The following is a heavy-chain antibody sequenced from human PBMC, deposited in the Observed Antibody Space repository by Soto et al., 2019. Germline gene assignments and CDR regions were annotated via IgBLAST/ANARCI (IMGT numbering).Heavy chain of an antibody. J-gene: IGHJ6*02. V-gene: IGHV4-34*01. CDR3: VRQYRDSQYYSGLDV. Sequence: PSESLSLTCAVYGGSVNGYVWGWIRQTPGKGLEWIGEINHSGSTNYNPSLKSRVTISVDTSKNQFSLQLNSVTPEDTAVYYCVRQYRDSQYYSGLDVWGQGTTVTVSS. CDR2: INHSGST. D-gene: IGHD6-6*01. CDR1: GGSVNGYV.